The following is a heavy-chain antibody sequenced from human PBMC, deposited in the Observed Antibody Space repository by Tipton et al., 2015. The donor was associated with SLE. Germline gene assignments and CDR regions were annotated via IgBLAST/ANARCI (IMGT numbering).Heavy chain of an antibody. J-gene: IGHJ6*02. D-gene: IGHD2-2*01. CDR2: INSDGSTT. V-gene: IGHV3-74*01. CDR3: AREGVVPAAIRDSYIMAV. CDR1: GFTFSSYW. Sequence: SLRLSCAASGFTFSSYWMHWVRQAPGKGLVWVSHINSDGSTTSYADSAKGRFTISRDNAKNTLYLQMNSLRAEDTAVYFCAREGVVPAAIRDSYIMAVWGQGTTVTVSS.